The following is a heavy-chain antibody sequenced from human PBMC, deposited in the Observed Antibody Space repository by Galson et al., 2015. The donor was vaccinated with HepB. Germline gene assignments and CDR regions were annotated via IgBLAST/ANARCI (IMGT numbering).Heavy chain of an antibody. J-gene: IGHJ5*02. CDR3: ARHGDFLNWFDP. Sequence: QSGAEVKQPGESLRISCKGSEYNFASYWISWVRQMPGKGLEWMAMIDPKNSYTHYNPSFQGHVTLSVDKSITTAYLQLSSLKASDTAIYYCARHGDFLNWFDPWGQGTLVTVSS. CDR2: IDPKNSYT. CDR1: EYNFASYW. V-gene: IGHV5-10-1*01. D-gene: IGHD3-10*01.